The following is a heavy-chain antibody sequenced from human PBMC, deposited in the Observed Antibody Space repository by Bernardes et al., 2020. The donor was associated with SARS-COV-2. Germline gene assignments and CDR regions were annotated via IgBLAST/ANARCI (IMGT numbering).Heavy chain of an antibody. J-gene: IGHJ6*02. CDR1: GFIFSDYA. V-gene: IGHV3-30*04. CDR2: ISSDGSNK. D-gene: IGHD1-26*01. Sequence: GGSLRLSCAASGFIFSDYAMHWVRQAPGKGLEWVAVISSDGSNKAYADSVKGRFTISRDNSKNTLYLQMNSLRAEDTALYYCAKGVRVGGYYYYGMDVWGQGTTVTVSS. CDR3: AKGVRVGGYYYYGMDV.